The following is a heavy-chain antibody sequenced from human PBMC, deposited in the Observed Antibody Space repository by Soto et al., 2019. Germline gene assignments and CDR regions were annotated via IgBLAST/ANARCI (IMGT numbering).Heavy chain of an antibody. Sequence: EVQLVESGGGLVKPGGSLRLSCAASGFTFSSYSMNWVRQAPGKGQEWVSSISSSSSYIYYADSVKGRFPISRYNAKNSLYLQMNSLRAEDTAVYYCARDPSPVATIYWGQGTLVTVSS. CDR3: ARDPSPVATIY. CDR1: GFTFSSYS. CDR2: ISSSSSYI. D-gene: IGHD5-12*01. V-gene: IGHV3-21*01. J-gene: IGHJ4*02.